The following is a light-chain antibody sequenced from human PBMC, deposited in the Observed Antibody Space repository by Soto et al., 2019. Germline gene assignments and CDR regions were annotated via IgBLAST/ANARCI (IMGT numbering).Light chain of an antibody. V-gene: IGKV3D-20*01. CDR1: QSVSSSS. Sequence: EIVLTQSPATLSLSPGERATLSCGVSQSVSSSSLAWYQQKPGLAPRLLIYDASSRATGIPDRFSGSGSGTDFTLTISRLESEDFAVYYCQQYGSSPRTFGQGTKLEIK. CDR3: QQYGSSPRT. J-gene: IGKJ2*01. CDR2: DAS.